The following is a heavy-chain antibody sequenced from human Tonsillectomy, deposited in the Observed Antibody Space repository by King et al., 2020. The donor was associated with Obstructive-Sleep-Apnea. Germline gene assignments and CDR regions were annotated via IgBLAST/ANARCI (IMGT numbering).Heavy chain of an antibody. CDR1: GCSISSSSYY. D-gene: IGHD3-22*01. CDR3: ASITMIVVVINT. J-gene: IGHJ5*02. CDR2: RYYSRST. V-gene: IGHV4-39*07. Sequence: QLQESCPGLVKPSETLSLTCTVSGCSISSSSYYWCWIRQPPGKGLEWIGSRYYSRSTYYNPSLKSRVTISVDTSKNQFSLKLSSVTAADTAVYYCASITMIVVVINTWGQGTLVTVSS.